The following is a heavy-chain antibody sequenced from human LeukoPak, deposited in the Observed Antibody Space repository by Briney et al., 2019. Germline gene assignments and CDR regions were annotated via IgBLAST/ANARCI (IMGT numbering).Heavy chain of an antibody. J-gene: IGHJ4*02. Sequence: GGSLRLSCAASGFTFSNYGMHWVRQAPGKGLEWVAFVRYDESTKFYADSVKGRFTISRDNSKNTLYLQMNSLRAEDTAVYYCARSVYGGYQVDYWGQGTLVAVSS. D-gene: IGHD5-12*01. V-gene: IGHV3-30*02. CDR1: GFTFSNYG. CDR3: ARSVYGGYQVDY. CDR2: VRYDESTK.